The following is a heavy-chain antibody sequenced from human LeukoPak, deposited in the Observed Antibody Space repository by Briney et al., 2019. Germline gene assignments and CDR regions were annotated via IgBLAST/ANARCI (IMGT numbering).Heavy chain of an antibody. CDR3: ARDGGDYPFDY. CDR1: GGSISSGGYY. CDR2: IYYSGST. J-gene: IGHJ4*02. V-gene: IGHV4-31*03. D-gene: IGHD4-17*01. Sequence: SETLSLTCTVSGGSISSGGYYWSWIRQHPGKGLEWIGYIYYSGSTYYNPSLKSRVTISVDTSKNQSSLKLSSVTAADTAVYYCARDGGDYPFDYWGQGTLVTVSS.